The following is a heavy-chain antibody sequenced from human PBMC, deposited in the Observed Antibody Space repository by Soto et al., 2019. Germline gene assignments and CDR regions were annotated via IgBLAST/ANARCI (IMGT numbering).Heavy chain of an antibody. D-gene: IGHD2-21*02. CDR1: GFTFSGHA. Sequence: QVQLVESGGGVVQPGRSLRLSCAASGFTFSGHAMHWVRQAPGKGLEWVAVISNGGSSKYYADSVQGRYTISRDNSKNTLYLQMNSLRAEDTAVYYCAKEICGGDCYTGDYYYYNGMDVWGQGTTVTVSS. V-gene: IGHV3-30*18. CDR3: AKEICGGDCYTGDYYYYNGMDV. CDR2: ISNGGSSK. J-gene: IGHJ6*02.